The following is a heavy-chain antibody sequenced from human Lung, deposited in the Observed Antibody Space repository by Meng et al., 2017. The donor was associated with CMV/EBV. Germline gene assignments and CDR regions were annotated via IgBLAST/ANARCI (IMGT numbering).Heavy chain of an antibody. J-gene: IGHJ4*01. Sequence: LQLVQSGAEVKRPGASVKISCQASGYTFSGFYMNWARQAPGHGLEWLGRVNPVSDDTHYGQKFVGRLTVTRGATINTAFMELTSLRPDDTAVYYCAKSSDNGWSSWGPGTLVTVSS. V-gene: IGHV1-2*06. D-gene: IGHD6-19*01. CDR1: GYTFSGFY. CDR2: VNPVSDDT. CDR3: AKSSDNGWSS.